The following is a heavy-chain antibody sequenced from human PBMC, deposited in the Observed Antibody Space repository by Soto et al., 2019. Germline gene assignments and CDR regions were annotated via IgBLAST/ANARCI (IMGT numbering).Heavy chain of an antibody. CDR3: AKNPWLVYYYYGMDV. CDR1: GFTFSSYG. Sequence: GGSLRLSCAASGFTFSSYGMHWVRQAPGKGLEWVAVISYDGSNKYYADSVKGRFTISRDNSKNTLYLQMNSLRAGDTAVYYCAKNPWLVYYYYGMDVWGQGTTVTVSS. V-gene: IGHV3-30*18. J-gene: IGHJ6*02. D-gene: IGHD6-19*01. CDR2: ISYDGSNK.